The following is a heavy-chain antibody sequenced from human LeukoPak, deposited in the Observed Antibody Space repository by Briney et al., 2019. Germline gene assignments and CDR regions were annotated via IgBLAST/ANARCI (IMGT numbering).Heavy chain of an antibody. Sequence: ASVKVSCKASGYTFTSYDINWVRQATGQGLEWMGWMNPNSGNTGHAQKFQGRVTMTRNTSISTAYMELSSLRSEDTAVYYCARAGGVPARIAARRYWFDPWGQGTLVTVSS. CDR1: GYTFTSYD. CDR2: MNPNSGNT. D-gene: IGHD6-6*01. J-gene: IGHJ5*02. CDR3: ARAGGVPARIAARRYWFDP. V-gene: IGHV1-8*01.